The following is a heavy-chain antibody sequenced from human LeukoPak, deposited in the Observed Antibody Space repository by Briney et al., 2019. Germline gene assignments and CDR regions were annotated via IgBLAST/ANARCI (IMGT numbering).Heavy chain of an antibody. CDR1: GFTFSSYN. Sequence: GGSLRLSCAASGFTFSSYNMNWVRQAPGKGLEWVSYISYSSATIYYADSVRGRFTISRDNAKNSLYLQMNSLRVEDSAVYYCARTNSGYDYWGQGTLLTVSS. J-gene: IGHJ4*02. D-gene: IGHD5-12*01. V-gene: IGHV3-48*01. CDR2: ISYSSATI. CDR3: ARTNSGYDY.